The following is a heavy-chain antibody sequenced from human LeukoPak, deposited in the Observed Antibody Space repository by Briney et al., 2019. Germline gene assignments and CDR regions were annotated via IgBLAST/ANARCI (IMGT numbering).Heavy chain of an antibody. CDR1: GFSFSNYA. V-gene: IGHV3-23*01. CDR3: ANQRETQGSYYELDY. J-gene: IGHJ4*02. CDR2: ISGSGAST. Sequence: PGESLRLSCAVSGFSFSNYAMSSVRQAPGKGLEWVSSISGSGASTYYADSVRGRFTISRDNSKSTLYLQMITLRAEDMAVYYCANQRETQGSYYELDYWGQGTLVTVSS. D-gene: IGHD1-26*01.